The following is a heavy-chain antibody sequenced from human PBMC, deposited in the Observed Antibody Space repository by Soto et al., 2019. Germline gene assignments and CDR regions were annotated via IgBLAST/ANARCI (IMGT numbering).Heavy chain of an antibody. V-gene: IGHV4-59*01. J-gene: IGHJ6*02. Sequence: ASETLSLTCTASGRSISSYYWSWIRQPPGKGLEWIGYIYYSGSTNYNPSLKSRVTISVDTSKNQFSLKLSSVTAADTAVYYCARDSGRDYYDSSGPKAQYYYYYGMDVWGQGTTVTVSS. CDR3: ARDSGRDYYDSSGPKAQYYYYYGMDV. CDR1: GRSISSYY. D-gene: IGHD3-22*01. CDR2: IYYSGST.